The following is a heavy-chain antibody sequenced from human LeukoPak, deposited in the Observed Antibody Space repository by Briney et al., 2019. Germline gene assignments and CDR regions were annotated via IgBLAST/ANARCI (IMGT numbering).Heavy chain of an antibody. J-gene: IGHJ4*02. CDR3: ARGYRLGAKPGPEVY. V-gene: IGHV1-8*01. CDR1: GYTFTTYD. D-gene: IGHD3-16*01. CDR2: MNPNSGNT. Sequence: ASVKVSCKASGYTFTTYDINWVRQATGQGLEWMGWMNPNSGNTGYAQKFQGRVAMTRNSFMSTAYMELSSLTSEDTAVYYCARGYRLGAKPGPEVYWGQGTLVTVSS.